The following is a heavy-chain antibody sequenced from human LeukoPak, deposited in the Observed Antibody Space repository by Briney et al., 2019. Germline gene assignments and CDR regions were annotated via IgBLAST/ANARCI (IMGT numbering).Heavy chain of an antibody. CDR2: IYYSGST. CDR3: ARRVEDYYDSSGYLDY. CDR1: GGSISSSSYY. V-gene: IGHV4-61*05. Sequence: SETLSLTCTVSGGSISSSSYYWRWIRQPPGKGLEWIGYIYYSGSTNYNPSLKSRVTISVDTSKNQFSLKLSSVTAADTAVYYCARRVEDYYDSSGYLDYWGQGTLVTVSS. D-gene: IGHD3-22*01. J-gene: IGHJ4*02.